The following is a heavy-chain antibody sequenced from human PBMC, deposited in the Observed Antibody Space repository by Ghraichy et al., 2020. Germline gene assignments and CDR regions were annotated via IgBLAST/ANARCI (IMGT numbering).Heavy chain of an antibody. D-gene: IGHD5-18*01. J-gene: IGHJ4*02. Sequence: GESLNISCVASGFTFTSYYMTWVRQVPGKGLEWVANIKYDSSEKYYEDSVKGRFTISRDNAKNSLYLQMNSLRPDDTAVHYCARGGYNYGSNPIDYWGQGTLVTVSS. CDR1: GFTFTSYY. CDR2: IKYDSSEK. CDR3: ARGGYNYGSNPIDY. V-gene: IGHV3-7*04.